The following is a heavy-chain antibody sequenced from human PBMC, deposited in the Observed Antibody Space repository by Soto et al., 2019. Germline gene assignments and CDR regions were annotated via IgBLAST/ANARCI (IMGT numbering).Heavy chain of an antibody. V-gene: IGHV1-69*06. J-gene: IGHJ4*02. D-gene: IGHD6-19*01. CDR2: IVPNIGTV. CDR1: GGTLTNFINYP. Sequence: QVQLVQSGAEVMQPGSSVKVSCKPSGGTLTNFINYPINWVRQSPGQGLEWMGGIVPNIGTVNYAQKFQGRVKRTADKSTGTVYMELSSLRSDDSALYYCARRNTAGFLRYFDNWGQGTLVTVSS. CDR3: ARRNTAGFLRYFDN.